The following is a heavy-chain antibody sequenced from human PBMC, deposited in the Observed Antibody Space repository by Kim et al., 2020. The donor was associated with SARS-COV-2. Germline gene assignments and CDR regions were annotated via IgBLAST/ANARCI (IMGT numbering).Heavy chain of an antibody. D-gene: IGHD5-18*01. CDR3: ASEDTAMVLPPYGMDV. CDR2: IIPILGIA. CDR1: GGTFSSYA. Sequence: SVKVSCKASGGTFSSYAISWVRQAPGQGLEWMGRIIPILGIANYAQKFQGRVTITADKSTSTAYMELSSLRSEDTAVYYCASEDTAMVLPPYGMDVWGQGTTVTVSS. J-gene: IGHJ6*02. V-gene: IGHV1-69*04.